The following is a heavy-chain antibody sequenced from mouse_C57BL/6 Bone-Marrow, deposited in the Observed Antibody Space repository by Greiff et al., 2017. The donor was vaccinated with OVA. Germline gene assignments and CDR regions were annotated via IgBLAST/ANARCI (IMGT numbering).Heavy chain of an antibody. CDR2: INPGSGSI. CDR1: GYTFTSYW. CDR3: AGQGRAYAMDY. Sequence: QVQLQQPGAELVKPGASVKLSCKASGYTFTSYWITWVQQRPGQGLEWIADINPGSGSINYNEKFKSKATMTVDTSSSTAYMQLSSLTSEDSAVYYCAGQGRAYAMDYWGQGTTVTVSS. D-gene: IGHD3-1*01. J-gene: IGHJ4*01. V-gene: IGHV1-55*01.